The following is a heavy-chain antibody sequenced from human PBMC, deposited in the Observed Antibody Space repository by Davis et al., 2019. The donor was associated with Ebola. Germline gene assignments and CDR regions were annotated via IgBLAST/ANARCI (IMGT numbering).Heavy chain of an antibody. D-gene: IGHD2-8*01. V-gene: IGHV3-7*03. CDR1: GFTFSNYW. J-gene: IGHJ3*01. Sequence: GESLKISCAASGFTFSNYWMTWVRQAPGKGLEWVANIKQDGTEKYCVDSVRGRFTTSRDNARNSLFLEMNNLRAEDTAVYYCARGWGGGNGLDFWGQGTMVTVSS. CDR2: IKQDGTEK. CDR3: ARGWGGGNGLDF.